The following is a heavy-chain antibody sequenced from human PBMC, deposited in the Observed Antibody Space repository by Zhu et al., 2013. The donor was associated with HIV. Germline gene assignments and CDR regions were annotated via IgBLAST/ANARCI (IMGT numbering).Heavy chain of an antibody. J-gene: IGHJ4*02. CDR3: ARAGRTTPTRFED. Sequence: QVQLLQSGAEVKKPGSSVKVSCKASGGTFSSYYMHWVRQAPGQGLEWMGIINPSGGSTSYAQKVQARVTVTTDTSTKTSYLEMRSLQFDDTAVYFCARAGRTTPTRFEDWGQGTQVTVSS. V-gene: IGHV1-46*01. D-gene: IGHD1-1*01. CDR1: GGTFSSYY. CDR2: INPSGGST.